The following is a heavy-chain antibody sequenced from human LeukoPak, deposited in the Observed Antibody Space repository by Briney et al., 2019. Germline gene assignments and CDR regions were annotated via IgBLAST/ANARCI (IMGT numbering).Heavy chain of an antibody. CDR3: ARLRGSGYGKRDAFDI. D-gene: IGHD5-12*01. CDR1: GFTFSSYS. Sequence: GGSLRLSCAASGFTFSSYSMNWVRQAPGKGREWVSSISSSSSYIYYADSVKGRFTISRDNAKNSLYLQMNSLRAEDTAVYYCARLRGSGYGKRDAFDIWGQGTMVTVSS. V-gene: IGHV3-21*01. J-gene: IGHJ3*02. CDR2: ISSSSSYI.